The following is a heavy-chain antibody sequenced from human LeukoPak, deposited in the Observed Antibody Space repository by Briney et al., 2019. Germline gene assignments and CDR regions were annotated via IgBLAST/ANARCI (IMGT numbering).Heavy chain of an antibody. CDR1: GYTFTGYY. CDR3: ARVRGSRTYYYDSSGYYYFDY. CDR2: INPNSGGT. J-gene: IGHJ4*02. V-gene: IGHV1-2*02. D-gene: IGHD3-22*01. Sequence: GASVKVSCKASGYTFTGYYVHWVRQTPGQGLEWMGWINPNSGGTNYAQKFQGRVTMTRDTSISTAYMELSRLRSDDTAVYYCARVRGSRTYYYDSSGYYYFDYWGQGTLVTVSS.